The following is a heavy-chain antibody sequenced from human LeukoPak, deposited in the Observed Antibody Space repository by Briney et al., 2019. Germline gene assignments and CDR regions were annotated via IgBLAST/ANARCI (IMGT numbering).Heavy chain of an antibody. J-gene: IGHJ4*02. CDR2: IYYSGST. CDR1: GVSVSSGSYY. Sequence: PSETLSLTCTVSGVSVSSGSYYWSWIRQPPGKGLEWIGYIYYSGSTNYNPSLKSRVTISVDTSKNQFSLKLSSVTAADTAVYYCARDHGGYCSSTSCKGFDYWGQGTLVTVSS. D-gene: IGHD2-2*01. V-gene: IGHV4-61*01. CDR3: ARDHGGYCSSTSCKGFDY.